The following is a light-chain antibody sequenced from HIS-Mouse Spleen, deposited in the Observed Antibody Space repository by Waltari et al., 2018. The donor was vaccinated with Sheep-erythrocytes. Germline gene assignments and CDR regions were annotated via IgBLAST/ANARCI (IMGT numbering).Light chain of an antibody. CDR2: DVS. J-gene: IGLJ1*01. CDR3: CSYAGSYNHV. CDR1: SLDVGGYTY. V-gene: IGLV2-11*01. Sequence: QSALTQPRSVSGSPGQSVPIPCTGPSLDVGGYTYVSWYQQHPGKAPKLMIYDVSKRPSGVPDRFSGSKSGNTASLTISGLQAEDEADYYCCSYAGSYNHVFATGTKVTVL.